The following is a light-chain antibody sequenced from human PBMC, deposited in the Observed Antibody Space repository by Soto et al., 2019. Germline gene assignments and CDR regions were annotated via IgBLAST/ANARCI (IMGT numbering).Light chain of an antibody. J-gene: IGKJ1*01. CDR2: DAS. Sequence: DIKMTHSPSTLSASVGDRVTVTCRASQSISSWLAWYQQKPGKAPKLLIYDASSLESGVPSRFSGSGSGTEFTLTISSLQPDHFATYYCQQYNSYSPTFGQGTKVDIK. CDR1: QSISSW. V-gene: IGKV1-5*01. CDR3: QQYNSYSPT.